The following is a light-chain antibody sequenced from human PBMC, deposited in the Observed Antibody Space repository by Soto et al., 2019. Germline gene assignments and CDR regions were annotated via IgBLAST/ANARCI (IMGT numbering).Light chain of an antibody. CDR3: CSYTSSSTWV. CDR2: EVS. Sequence: QSALTQPASVSGSPGQSITISCTGTSSDVGRYNYVSWYQHYPGKAPKFMIYEVSNRPSGVSNRFSGSKSGNTASLTISGLQAEDEADYYCCSYTSSSTWVFGGGTKVTVL. CDR1: SSDVGRYNY. J-gene: IGLJ3*02. V-gene: IGLV2-14*01.